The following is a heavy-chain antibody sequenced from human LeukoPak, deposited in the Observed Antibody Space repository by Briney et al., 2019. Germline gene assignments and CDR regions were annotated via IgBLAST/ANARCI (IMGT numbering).Heavy chain of an antibody. Sequence: GGSLRLSCAASGFTFSSYSMSWVRLAPGKGLEWVSSISGSGGRIDYADSVNGRFTISRDNSKNTLSLQMNSLTAEDTAVYYCAKNPRLEGWIYFDSWGQGILVTVSS. CDR2: ISGSGGRI. D-gene: IGHD1-1*01. CDR3: AKNPRLEGWIYFDS. V-gene: IGHV3-23*01. J-gene: IGHJ4*02. CDR1: GFTFSSYS.